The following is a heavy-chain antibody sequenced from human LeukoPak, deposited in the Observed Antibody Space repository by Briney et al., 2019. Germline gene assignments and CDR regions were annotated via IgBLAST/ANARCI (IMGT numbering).Heavy chain of an antibody. CDR1: GFTFSNAW. CDR2: IKSKTDGGTT. J-gene: IGHJ6*03. CDR3: TTDLAGAAAGYYYYYMDV. V-gene: IGHV3-15*01. D-gene: IGHD6-13*01. Sequence: GGSLRLSCAASGFTFSNAWMSWVRQAPGKGLEWVGRIKSKTDGGTTVYAAPVKGRFTISRDDSKNTLYLRMNSLKTEDTAVYYCTTDLAGAAAGYYYYYMDVWGKGTTVTVSS.